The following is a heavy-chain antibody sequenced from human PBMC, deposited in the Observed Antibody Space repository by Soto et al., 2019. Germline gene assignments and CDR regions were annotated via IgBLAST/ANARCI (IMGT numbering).Heavy chain of an antibody. D-gene: IGHD3-10*01. Sequence: SETLCLTCTFAGGSFSSSSNHYCSKLRQPPGKGLEWLGYISYSGSTSYNPSLKSRLIISVDTSQNQVSLKLASVTAADTAVYYCLTQGFGPLHGLVDVWGQGTTVTVSS. CDR1: GGSFSSSSNHY. V-gene: IGHV4-61*01. J-gene: IGHJ6*02. CDR3: LTQGFGPLHGLVDV. CDR2: ISYSGST.